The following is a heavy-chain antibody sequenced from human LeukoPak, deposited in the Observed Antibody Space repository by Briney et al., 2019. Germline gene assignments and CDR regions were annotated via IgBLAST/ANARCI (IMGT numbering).Heavy chain of an antibody. V-gene: IGHV4-30-4*01. D-gene: IGHD3-22*01. Sequence: KTSETLSLTCTVSGGSISSGDYYWSWIRQPPGKGLEWIGYIYYSGSTYYNPSLKSRVTISVDTSKNQFSLKLSSVTAADTAVYYCARGTYYYDSSGYYYYYHGMDVWGQGTTVTVSS. CDR1: GGSISSGDYY. CDR2: IYYSGST. CDR3: ARGTYYYDSSGYYYYYHGMDV. J-gene: IGHJ6*02.